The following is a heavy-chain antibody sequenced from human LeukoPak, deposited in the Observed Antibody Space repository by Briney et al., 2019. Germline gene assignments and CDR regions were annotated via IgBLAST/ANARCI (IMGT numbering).Heavy chain of an antibody. CDR1: GFTFGDYA. CDR3: TRILLAYYFAY. Sequence: GGSLIPSCTASGFTFGDYAISWFRQPAGGVLEWVGFIRSKAYGGTTEYAASVKRIFTISRDDSNSMDYLQMNSPKTEDTAVYYCTRILLAYYFAYWGQGNLVPVSA. CDR2: IRSKAYGGTT. J-gene: IGHJ4*02. D-gene: IGHD2-15*01. V-gene: IGHV3-49*03.